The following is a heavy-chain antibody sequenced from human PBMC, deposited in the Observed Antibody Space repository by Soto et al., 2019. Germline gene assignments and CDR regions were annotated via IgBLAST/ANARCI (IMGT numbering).Heavy chain of an antibody. CDR1: GFTFSSYA. V-gene: IGHV3-23*01. Sequence: EVQLLESGGGLVQPGGSLRLSCTASGFTFSSYAMNWVRQAPVKGLEWVSVISGSGGSTYYADSVKGRFTTSRDNSKNTLNMQMNSLRAEDTAVYYCASRTSGWYFDYWGQGTLVTVSS. CDR2: ISGSGGST. J-gene: IGHJ4*02. D-gene: IGHD6-19*01. CDR3: ASRTSGWYFDY.